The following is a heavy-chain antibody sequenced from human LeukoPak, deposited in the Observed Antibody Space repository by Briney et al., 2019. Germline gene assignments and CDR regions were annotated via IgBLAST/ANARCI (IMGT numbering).Heavy chain of an antibody. CDR3: AKDIVRGDCSGGSCYPLDP. D-gene: IGHD2-15*01. Sequence: GGSLRLSCAASGFAFSSCAMNWLRQAPGKGLEWVSAVSGSGSGAYYAESVKGRFTISRDNSKNTLYLQMNSLRAEDTAVYYCAKDIVRGDCSGGSCYPLDPWGQGTLVTVSS. CDR2: VSGSGSGA. V-gene: IGHV3-23*01. J-gene: IGHJ5*02. CDR1: GFAFSSCA.